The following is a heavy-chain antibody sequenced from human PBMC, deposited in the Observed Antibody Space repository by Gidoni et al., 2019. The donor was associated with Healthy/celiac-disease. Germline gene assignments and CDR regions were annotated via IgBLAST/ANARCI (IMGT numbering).Heavy chain of an antibody. J-gene: IGHJ4*02. CDR1: GVTFSSYP. CDR2: IIPIFGTA. Sequence: QVQLVQSGAEVKKPGSSVKVSCKASGVTFSSYPISWVRQAPGQGLEWMGGIIPIFGTANYAQKFQGRVTITADESTSTAYMELSSLRSEDTAVYYCARDGRYSSSWYSEFDYWGQGTLVTVSS. V-gene: IGHV1-69*01. CDR3: ARDGRYSSSWYSEFDY. D-gene: IGHD6-13*01.